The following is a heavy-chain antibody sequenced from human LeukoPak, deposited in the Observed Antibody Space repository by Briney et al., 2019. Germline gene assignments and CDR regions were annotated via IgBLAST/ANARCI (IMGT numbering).Heavy chain of an antibody. Sequence: PGGSLRLSCAASGFTVSSNYMSWVRQAPGKGLEWVSVIYSGGSTYYADSVKGRFTISRDNSKNTLYLQMNSLRAEDTAVYYCARGTNSSYVQFYFDSWGQGTLATVSS. CDR2: IYSGGST. CDR1: GFTVSSNY. D-gene: IGHD6-19*01. CDR3: ARGTNSSYVQFYFDS. J-gene: IGHJ4*02. V-gene: IGHV3-66*01.